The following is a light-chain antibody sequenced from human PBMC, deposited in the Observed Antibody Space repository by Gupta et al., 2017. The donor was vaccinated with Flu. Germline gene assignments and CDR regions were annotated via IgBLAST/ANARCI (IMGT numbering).Light chain of an antibody. CDR3: QQYNNWPRT. V-gene: IGKV3-15*01. CDR1: QSVSSS. Sequence: ETVMTQSPATLSVSPGERATLSCRASQSVSSSLAWYQQKPGQAPRLLISGASTRATGIPARFSGSGSGTEFTLTISSLQSEDFAVYYCQQYNNWPRTFGQGTKVEI. CDR2: GAS. J-gene: IGKJ1*01.